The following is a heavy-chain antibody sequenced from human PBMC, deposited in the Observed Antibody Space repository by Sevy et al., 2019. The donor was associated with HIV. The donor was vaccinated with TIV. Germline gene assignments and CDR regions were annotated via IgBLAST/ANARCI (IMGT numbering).Heavy chain of an antibody. CDR3: ARYTHDYGDYAPQGYGMDV. J-gene: IGHJ6*02. V-gene: IGHV3-21*01. CDR1: GFSFSSYS. D-gene: IGHD4-17*01. Sequence: GGSLRLSCAASGFSFSSYSINWVRQAPGKGLEWVSLISSTSSYIYYADSVKGRFTISRDNAKNSLYLQMNSLRAEDTAVYYCARYTHDYGDYAPQGYGMDVWGQGTTVTVSS. CDR2: ISSTSSYI.